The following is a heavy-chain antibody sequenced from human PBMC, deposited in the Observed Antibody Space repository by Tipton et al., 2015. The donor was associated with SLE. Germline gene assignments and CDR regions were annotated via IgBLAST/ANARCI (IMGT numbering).Heavy chain of an antibody. V-gene: IGHV4-31*03. CDR2: IYYSGST. D-gene: IGHD2-2*01. CDR3: AREDCSSTSCHGGLFDY. CDR1: GGSISSGGYY. J-gene: IGHJ4*02. Sequence: TLSLTCTVSGGSISSGGYYWSWIRQHPGKGLEWIGYIYYSGSTYYNPSLKSRVTISVDTSKNQFSLKLSSVTAADTAVYYCAREDCSSTSCHGGLFDYWGQVTLVTVSS.